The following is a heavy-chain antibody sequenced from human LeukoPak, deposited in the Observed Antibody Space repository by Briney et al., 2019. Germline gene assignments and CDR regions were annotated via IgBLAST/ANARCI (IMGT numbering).Heavy chain of an antibody. CDR1: GYTFTSYD. Sequence: GASVKVSCKVSGYTFTSYDINWGRQATGQGLEWMGWMNPNSGNTGYAQKFQGRVTMTRNTSISTAYMELSSLRSVDTAVYYCARGDLLSGSYLDGYYWGQGTLVTVSS. J-gene: IGHJ4*02. D-gene: IGHD1-26*01. CDR2: MNPNSGNT. V-gene: IGHV1-8*01. CDR3: ARGDLLSGSYLDGYY.